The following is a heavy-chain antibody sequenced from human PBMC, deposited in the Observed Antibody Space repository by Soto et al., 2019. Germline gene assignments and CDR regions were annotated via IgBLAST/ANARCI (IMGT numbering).Heavy chain of an antibody. CDR3: ANSELSFGMDV. Sequence: SLRLSCAASGFTFSSDGMHWVRQAPGKGLEWVAVISYDGSNKYYADSVKGRFTISRDNSKNTLYLQMNSLRAEDTAVYYCANSELSFGMDVWGQGTTVTVSS. V-gene: IGHV3-30*18. J-gene: IGHJ6*02. CDR2: ISYDGSNK. D-gene: IGHD1-7*01. CDR1: GFTFSSDG.